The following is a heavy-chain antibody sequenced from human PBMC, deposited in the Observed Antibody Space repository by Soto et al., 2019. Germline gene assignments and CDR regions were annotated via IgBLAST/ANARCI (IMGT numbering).Heavy chain of an antibody. J-gene: IGHJ6*02. CDR1: GGSFSDYY. D-gene: IGHD6-19*01. CDR2: INHSGST. V-gene: IGHV4-34*01. CDR3: ARDFTGSSGPTLGMDV. Sequence: SETLSLTCAVYGGSFSDYYWTWIRQPPGKGLEWIGKINHSGSTNYNPSLKSRVTISVDTSKNQFSLKLSSATAADTAVYYCARDFTGSSGPTLGMDVWGQGTTVTVSS.